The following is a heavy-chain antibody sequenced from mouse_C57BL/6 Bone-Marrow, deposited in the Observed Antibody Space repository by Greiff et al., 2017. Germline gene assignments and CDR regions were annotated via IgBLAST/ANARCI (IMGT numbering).Heavy chain of an antibody. V-gene: IGHV3-6*01. Sequence: EVKLMESGPGLVKPSQSLSLTCSVTGYSITSGYYWNWIRQFPGNKLEWMGYISYDGSNNYNPSLKNRISITHDTSKNQFFLKLNSVTTEDTATYYCARDRDQEDYFDYWGQGTTLTVSS. CDR2: ISYDGSN. D-gene: IGHD3-3*01. CDR3: ARDRDQEDYFDY. CDR1: GYSITSGYY. J-gene: IGHJ2*01.